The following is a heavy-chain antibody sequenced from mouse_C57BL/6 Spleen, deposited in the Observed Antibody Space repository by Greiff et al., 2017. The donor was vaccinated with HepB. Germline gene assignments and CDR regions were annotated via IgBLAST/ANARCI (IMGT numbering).Heavy chain of an antibody. J-gene: IGHJ2*01. CDR3: ARSGGRDY. CDR2: INPNNGGT. V-gene: IGHV1-26*01. Sequence: EVQLQQSGPELVKPGASVKISCKASGYTFTDYYMNWVKQSHGKSLEWIGDINPNNGGTSYNQKFKGKATLTVDKSSSPAYMALRSLTSGDSAVYYCARSGGRDYWGQGTTLTVSS. D-gene: IGHD3-2*02. CDR1: GYTFTDYY.